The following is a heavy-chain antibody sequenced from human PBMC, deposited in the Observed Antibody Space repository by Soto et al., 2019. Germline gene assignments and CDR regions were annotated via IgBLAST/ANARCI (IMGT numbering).Heavy chain of an antibody. CDR2: ISAYSGNT. CDR3: ARGVLGDFWCGYSISNWFYP. J-gene: IGHJ5*02. D-gene: IGHD3-3*01. CDR1: GYTFTSYY. V-gene: IGHV1-18*04. Sequence: ASVKVSCPASGYTFTSYYMHWVRQAPGQGLEWMGWISAYSGNTNYAQKLQGRVTMTTDTSTSTAYMELRSLRSDDTAVYYCARGVLGDFWCGYSISNWFYPRGQRNLVTVSS.